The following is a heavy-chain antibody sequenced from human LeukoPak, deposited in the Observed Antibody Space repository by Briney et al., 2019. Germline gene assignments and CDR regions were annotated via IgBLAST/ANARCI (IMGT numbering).Heavy chain of an antibody. V-gene: IGHV3-23*01. CDR2: ISGSGGST. CDR1: GFTFSSYA. J-gene: IGHJ4*02. Sequence: GGSLRLSCAASGFTFSSYAMSWVRQAPGKGLEWVSSISGSGGSTYYAHYVKGRFTISRDNSKNTLYLQMNSLRAEDTAVYYCAKDEPRAAVAGNPFDYWGQGTLVTVSS. CDR3: AKDEPRAAVAGNPFDY. D-gene: IGHD6-19*01.